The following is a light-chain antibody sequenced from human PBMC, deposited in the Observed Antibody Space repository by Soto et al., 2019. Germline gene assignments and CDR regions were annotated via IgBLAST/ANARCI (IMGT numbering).Light chain of an antibody. CDR1: SNDIGAYDY. Sequence: QSALTQPTSVSGSPGQSITIFCTANSNDIGAYDYVSWYQQHPGKAPRLLIHGVRNRPPGISSRFSAAKSGLTASLTISGLRAAEEANYYCSSFTTYRFYVFGAGTKLTFL. V-gene: IGLV2-14*01. CDR2: GVR. CDR3: SSFTTYRFYV. J-gene: IGLJ1*01.